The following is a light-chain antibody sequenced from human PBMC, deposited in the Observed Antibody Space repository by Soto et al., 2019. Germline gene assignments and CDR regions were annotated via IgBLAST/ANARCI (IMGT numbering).Light chain of an antibody. CDR1: QCISNL. V-gene: IGKV1-5*01. CDR2: HAS. J-gene: IGKJ1*01. CDR3: QQYNSYS. Sequence: DNQMTQSPSTLPASVGDRVSITCRASQCISNLLAWYQQKPGTAPKVLIYHASNLQSGVPSRFSGSGSGTEFTLTISSLQPDDFATYYCQQYNSYSFGQGTKVDIK.